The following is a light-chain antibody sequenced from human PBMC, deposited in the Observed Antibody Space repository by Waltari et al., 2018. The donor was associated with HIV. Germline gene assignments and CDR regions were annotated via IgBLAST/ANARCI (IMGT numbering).Light chain of an antibody. V-gene: IGLV1-47*01. CDR1: RSNIGSKY. J-gene: IGLJ2*01. CDR3: TAWDDSLSGVV. CDR2: RNM. Sequence: QSVLTQPPSASGTPGQRVTISCSGSRSNIGSKYVYWYQQLPGTAPKLLIYRNMQRPSGVPDRFSGAKSGTSASLAISGLRSEDEADYHCTAWDDSLSGVVFGGGTKLTVL.